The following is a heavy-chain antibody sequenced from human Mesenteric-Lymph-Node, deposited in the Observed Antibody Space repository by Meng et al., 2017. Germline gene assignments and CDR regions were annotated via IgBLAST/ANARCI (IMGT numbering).Heavy chain of an antibody. CDR2: IIPILGIA. CDR1: GGTFSSYT. CDR3: ARDQGDDILTGYYLWAG. Sequence: SVTVSCKASGGTFSSYTNRLVRQAPGHGLEWMGRIIPILGIANYAQKFQGRVTITADKYTSTAYMELSSLRSEDTAVYYFARDQGDDILTGYYLWAGWGQGTLVTVSS. V-gene: IGHV1-69*04. D-gene: IGHD3-9*01. J-gene: IGHJ4*02.